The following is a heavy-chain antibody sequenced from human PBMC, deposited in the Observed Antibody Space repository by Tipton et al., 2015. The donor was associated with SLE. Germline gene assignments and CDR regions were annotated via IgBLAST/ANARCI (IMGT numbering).Heavy chain of an antibody. V-gene: IGHV4-59*01. J-gene: IGHJ4*02. CDR1: GGSINSYY. Sequence: TLSLTCTASGGSINSYYWSWIRQPPGKGLEWIGYIYYSGSTNYNPSLKSRVTISVDTSKNQFSLKLSSVTAADTAVYYCARWAGPSVNFDYWGQGTLVTVSS. CDR2: IYYSGST. D-gene: IGHD6-19*01. CDR3: ARWAGPSVNFDY.